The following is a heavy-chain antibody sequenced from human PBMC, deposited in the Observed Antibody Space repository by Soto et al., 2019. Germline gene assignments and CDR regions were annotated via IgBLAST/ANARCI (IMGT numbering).Heavy chain of an antibody. D-gene: IGHD2-15*01. CDR3: ATGVHCSGGSCYYLDY. J-gene: IGHJ4*02. CDR1: GYTLTELS. V-gene: IGHV1-24*01. CDR2: FDPEDGET. Sequence: ASVKVSCKVSGYTLTELSMHWVRQAPGKGLEWMGGFDPEDGETIYAQKFQGRVTMTEDTSTDTAYMELSSLRSEDTDVYYCATGVHCSGGSCYYLDYWGQGTRVTAS.